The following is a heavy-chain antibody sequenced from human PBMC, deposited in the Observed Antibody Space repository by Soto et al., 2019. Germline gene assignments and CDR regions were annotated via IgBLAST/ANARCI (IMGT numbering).Heavy chain of an antibody. Sequence: PGGSLRLSCAPPGFTFSSSGMHWVRQAPDKGLEGVAVIWNDGSNKYYADSLKGRFTISSDNSKNTLYLQMNSLRAEDTAVYYCARDREYDFWCGYRYRMDVWGQGTTVTVSS. CDR1: GFTFSSSG. V-gene: IGHV3-33*01. CDR2: IWNDGSNK. CDR3: ARDREYDFWCGYRYRMDV. J-gene: IGHJ6*02. D-gene: IGHD3-3*01.